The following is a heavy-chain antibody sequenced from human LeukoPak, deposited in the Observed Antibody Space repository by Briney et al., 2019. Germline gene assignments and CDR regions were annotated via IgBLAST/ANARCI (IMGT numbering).Heavy chain of an antibody. V-gene: IGHV4-61*02. CDR1: GGSISSGSYY. CDR2: IYTSGST. J-gene: IGHJ3*02. Sequence: SETLSLTCTVSGGSISSGSYYWSWIRQPAGKGLEWIGRIYTSGSTNYNPSLKSRVTISVDTSKNQISLKLSSVTAADTAVNYCARVPAAATHDAFDIWGQGTMVTVSS. CDR3: ARVPAAATHDAFDI. D-gene: IGHD2-2*01.